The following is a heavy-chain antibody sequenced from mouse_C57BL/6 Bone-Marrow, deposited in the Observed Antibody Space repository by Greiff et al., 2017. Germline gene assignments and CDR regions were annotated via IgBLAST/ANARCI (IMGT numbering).Heavy chain of an antibody. D-gene: IGHD6-2*01. CDR3: TTKSWYSDV. CDR1: GFTIKDDY. CDR2: IDPENGDT. J-gene: IGHJ1*03. V-gene: IGHV14-4*01. Sequence: EVQLQQSGAELVRPGASVKLSCTASGFTIKDDYMHWVKQRPEQGLEWIGWIDPENGDTEYASKFQGKATITADTSSNTAYLQLSSLTSEDTAVYYCTTKSWYSDVWGTGTTVTVSS.